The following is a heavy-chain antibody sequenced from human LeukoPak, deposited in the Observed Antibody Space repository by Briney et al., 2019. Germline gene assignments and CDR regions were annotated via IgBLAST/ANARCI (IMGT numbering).Heavy chain of an antibody. CDR1: GFTFNNYA. D-gene: IGHD3-9*01. CDR3: AKSLRYFYGVDV. J-gene: IGHJ6*04. Sequence: GGSLTLSCAASGFTFNNYAMTWVRQAPGKGLEWVSAIDARGDDTFYADFVRGRFTVSRDNVKNMVHLKMNSLRAEDSAFYYCAKSLRYFYGVDVGGRGPTVTVS. CDR2: IDARGDDT. V-gene: IGHV3-23*01.